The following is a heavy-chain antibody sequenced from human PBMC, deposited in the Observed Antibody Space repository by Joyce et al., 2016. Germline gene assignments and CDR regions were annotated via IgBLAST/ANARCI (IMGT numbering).Heavy chain of an antibody. Sequence: EVQLVESGGGLIQPGGSLRLSCAASGFTVRSNYMSWVRQAAGQGLAWVSILHTGGNTYYADSVKGRFTIARDHSKNTLDLQMNSLRAEDTAVYYCARVRITMIEGLTDYYYMDVWGKGTKVTVSS. J-gene: IGHJ6*03. CDR1: GFTVRSNY. CDR2: LHTGGNT. D-gene: IGHD3-22*01. CDR3: ARVRITMIEGLTDYYYMDV. V-gene: IGHV3-53*01.